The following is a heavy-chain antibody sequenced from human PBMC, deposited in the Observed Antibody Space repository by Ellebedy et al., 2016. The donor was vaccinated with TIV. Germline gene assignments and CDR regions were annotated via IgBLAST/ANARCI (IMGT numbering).Heavy chain of an antibody. CDR3: AKDRTAGDGYWVFDS. CDR2: IVGGGA. V-gene: IGHV3-23*01. J-gene: IGHJ4*02. CDR1: GFTFSNFA. D-gene: IGHD5-18*01. Sequence: GESLKISCAASGFTFSNFAMSWARQAPGKGLEWVSGIVGGGAERYADSVKGRFTISRDNSKNTVDLQMKSLRDEDTAVYFCAKDRTAGDGYWVFDSWGQGTLVTVSS.